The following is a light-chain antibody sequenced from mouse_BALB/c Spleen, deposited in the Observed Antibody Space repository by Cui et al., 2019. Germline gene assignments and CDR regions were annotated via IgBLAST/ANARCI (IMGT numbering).Light chain of an antibody. V-gene: IGKV12-46*01. CDR2: AAT. J-gene: IGKJ4*01. CDR1: ENIYSN. CDR3: QHFWGTPFT. Sequence: DIQMTQSPASLSVSVGETVTITCRASENIYSNLAWYQQKQGKSPQLQVYAATNLADGVPSRFSGSGSGTQYSLKINSLQSEDFGSYYCQHFWGTPFTFGSGTKLEIK.